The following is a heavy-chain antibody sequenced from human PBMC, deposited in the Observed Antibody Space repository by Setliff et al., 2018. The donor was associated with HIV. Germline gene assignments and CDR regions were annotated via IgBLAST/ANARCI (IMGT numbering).Heavy chain of an antibody. CDR3: ARLVRPSSGNTDY. D-gene: IGHD3-10*01. V-gene: IGHV4-34*01. CDR2: INHSGTT. J-gene: IGHJ4*02. CDR1: GESFSGYF. Sequence: SETLSLTCAVYGESFSGYFWSWIRQPPGKGLEWIGGINHSGTTRYNPSLRSRVTISVDTARNQISLKVNSVTAADTAIYYCARLVRPSSGNTDYWGQGTLVTVSS.